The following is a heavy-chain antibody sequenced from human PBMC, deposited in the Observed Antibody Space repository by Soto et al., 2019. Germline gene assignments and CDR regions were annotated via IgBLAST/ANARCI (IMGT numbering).Heavy chain of an antibody. CDR3: ASDPVPRYYGMDV. CDR1: GGSISSYY. V-gene: IGHV4-59*01. D-gene: IGHD2-2*01. CDR2: IYYSGST. Sequence: LSLTCAVSGGSISSYYWSWIRQPPGKGLEWIGYIYYSGSTNYNPSLKSRVTISVDTSKNQFSLKLSSVTAADTAVYYCASDPVPRYYGMDVCGQGTTVTVSS. J-gene: IGHJ6*02.